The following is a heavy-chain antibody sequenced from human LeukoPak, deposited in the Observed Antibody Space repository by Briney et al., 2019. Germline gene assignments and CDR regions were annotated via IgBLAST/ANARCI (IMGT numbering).Heavy chain of an antibody. CDR2: ISYSGGT. CDR1: GGSVNSGGYY. V-gene: IGHV4-31*03. J-gene: IGHJ4*02. Sequence: SETLSLTCTVSGGSVNSGGYYWSWIRQHPGKGLEWIGHISYSGGTYYNPSLKSRLTISLDTSKNQFSLRLSSVSAADAAVYFCAVGPHHYFDSWGQGTLVTVSS. CDR3: AVGPHHYFDS.